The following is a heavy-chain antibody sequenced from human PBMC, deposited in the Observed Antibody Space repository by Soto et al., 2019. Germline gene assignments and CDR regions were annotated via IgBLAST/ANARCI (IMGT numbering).Heavy chain of an antibody. Sequence: PSETLSLTCTVSGGSIGGGGYYWRWIRQPPGKGLESIGYIYYSGSTYYNPSLKSRVTISVDTSKNQFSLKLSSVTAADTAVYYCARSLRRGHPFDYWGQGTLVTVSS. V-gene: IGHV4-30-4*08. J-gene: IGHJ4*02. CDR1: GGSIGGGGYY. CDR2: IYYSGST. D-gene: IGHD3-10*01. CDR3: ARSLRRGHPFDY.